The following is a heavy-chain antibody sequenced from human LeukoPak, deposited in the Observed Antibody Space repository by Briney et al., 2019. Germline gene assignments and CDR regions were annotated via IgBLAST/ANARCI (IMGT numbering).Heavy chain of an antibody. CDR1: GYTLTELS. CDR3: ATAGVVGARIDYFDY. Sequence: ASVKVSCKVSGYTLTELSVHWVRQAPGKGLEWMGGFDPEDGETIYAQKFQGRVTMTEDTSTDTAYMELSSLRSEDTAVYYCATAGVVGARIDYFDYWGQGTLVTVSS. V-gene: IGHV1-24*01. CDR2: FDPEDGET. D-gene: IGHD1-26*01. J-gene: IGHJ4*02.